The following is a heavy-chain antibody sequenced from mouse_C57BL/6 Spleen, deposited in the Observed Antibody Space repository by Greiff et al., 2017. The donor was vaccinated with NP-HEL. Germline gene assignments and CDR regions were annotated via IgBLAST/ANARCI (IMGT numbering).Heavy chain of an antibody. J-gene: IGHJ2*01. V-gene: IGHV1-7*01. CDR3: ARPVSRTFDY. CDR1: GYTFTSYW. Sequence: VQLQQSGAELAKPGASLKLSCKASGYTFTSYWMHWVKQRPGQGLEWIGYINPSSGYTKYNQKFKDKATLTADKSSSTAYMQLSSLTYEDSAVYCCARPVSRTFDYWGKGTTLTVSS. CDR2: INPSSGYT.